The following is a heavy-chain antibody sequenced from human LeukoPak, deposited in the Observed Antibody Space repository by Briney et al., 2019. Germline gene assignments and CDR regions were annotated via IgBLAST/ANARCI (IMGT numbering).Heavy chain of an antibody. D-gene: IGHD3-16*02. J-gene: IGHJ4*02. V-gene: IGHV1-2*02. CDR1: GYTFTDYY. Sequence: ASVKVSCKASGYTFTDYYIQWVRQAPGQGLEWMGWANPKSGATQYAQKFEGRVTMTRDTSISTAYMELSSLTSGDTAVYYCAKSGRLGGISLSHSLDSWGQGSLVTVSS. CDR3: AKSGRLGGISLSHSLDS. CDR2: ANPKSGAT.